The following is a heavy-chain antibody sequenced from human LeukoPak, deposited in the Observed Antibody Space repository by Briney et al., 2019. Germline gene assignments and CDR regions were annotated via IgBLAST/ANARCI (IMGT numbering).Heavy chain of an antibody. Sequence: PGGSLRLSCAASGFTFAIYAMHWVRQAPGKGLEWVAVISYDGNNKYYADSVKGRFTISRDNSKNTLYLQMNSLRAEDTAVYYCARDRLHYDSLTGYPADWGQGTLVTVSS. J-gene: IGHJ4*02. D-gene: IGHD3-9*01. CDR3: ARDRLHYDSLTGYPAD. CDR2: ISYDGNNK. CDR1: GFTFAIYA. V-gene: IGHV3-30*14.